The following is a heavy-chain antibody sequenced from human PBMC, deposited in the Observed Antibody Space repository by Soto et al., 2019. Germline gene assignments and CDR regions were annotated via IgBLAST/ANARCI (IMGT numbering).Heavy chain of an antibody. CDR2: FSGLGDT. CDR1: GFTFSSYV. CDR3: AKGERALITYGPFDP. J-gene: IGHJ5*02. D-gene: IGHD4-17*01. V-gene: IGHV3-23*01. Sequence: EVQLLESGGDLVQPGGSLRLSCAASGFTFSSYVMSWVRQAPGKGLEWVSTFSGLGDTYYADSVKGRFTVSRDDSKNTLFLNMNSLRAADTAIYYCAKGERALITYGPFDPWGQGTLVTVSS.